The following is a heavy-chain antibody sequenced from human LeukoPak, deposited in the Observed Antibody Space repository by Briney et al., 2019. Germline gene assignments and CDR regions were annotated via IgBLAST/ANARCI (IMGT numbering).Heavy chain of an antibody. D-gene: IGHD3-16*01. CDR1: GGSISSSSYY. Sequence: SETLSLTCTASGGSISSSSYYWAWIRQPPGTGLEWIGTIYYTGSAYYNPSLKSRVTISQDTSKNQFSLKLSSVTAADTAVYYCARRYTYYFDYWGQGTLVTVSS. J-gene: IGHJ4*02. CDR2: IYYTGSA. V-gene: IGHV4-39*07. CDR3: ARRYTYYFDY.